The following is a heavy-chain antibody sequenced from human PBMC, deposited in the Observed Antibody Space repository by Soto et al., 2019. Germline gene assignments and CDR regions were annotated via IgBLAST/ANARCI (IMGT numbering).Heavy chain of an antibody. J-gene: IGHJ6*02. V-gene: IGHV1-8*01. CDR2: MNPNSGNT. Sequence: QVQLVQSGAEVKKPGASVKVSCKASGYTFTSYDINWVRQATGQGLEWMGWMNPNSGNTGYAQKFQGRVTMTRNTSISTAYMEAVSLRSEDTAVYYCARRGYSSSWYYYYYYGMDVWGQGTTVTVSS. CDR1: GYTFTSYD. CDR3: ARRGYSSSWYYYYYYGMDV. D-gene: IGHD6-13*01.